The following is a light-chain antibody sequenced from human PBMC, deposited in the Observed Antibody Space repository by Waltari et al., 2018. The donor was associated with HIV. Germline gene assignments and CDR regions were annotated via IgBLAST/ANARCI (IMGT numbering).Light chain of an antibody. CDR2: GAS. J-gene: IGKJ1*01. V-gene: IGKV1-39*01. CDR1: QRMTTN. CDR3: QQSYVSPPWT. Sequence: DIQVTQSPSSLSASVGDTVTITCRASQRMTTNLNWYQQKPGKAPRLLIYGASSLENGVPSRVSGSESATDFTLTITNLQPEDLATYYCQQSYVSPPWTFGQGTKVELK.